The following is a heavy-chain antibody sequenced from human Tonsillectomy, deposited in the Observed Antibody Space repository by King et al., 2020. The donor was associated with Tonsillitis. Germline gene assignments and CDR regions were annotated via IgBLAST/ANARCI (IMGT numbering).Heavy chain of an antibody. Sequence: VQLQESGPGLVKPSETLSLTCTVSGGSISSYYWSWIRQPPGKGLEWIGYIYYSGSTNYNPSLKSRVTISVDTSKNQFSLKLSSVTAADTVVYYCARVYYDFWSGYRYFDLWGRGTLVTVSS. V-gene: IGHV4-59*01. J-gene: IGHJ2*01. CDR3: ARVYYDFWSGYRYFDL. CDR1: GGSISSYY. CDR2: IYYSGST. D-gene: IGHD3-3*01.